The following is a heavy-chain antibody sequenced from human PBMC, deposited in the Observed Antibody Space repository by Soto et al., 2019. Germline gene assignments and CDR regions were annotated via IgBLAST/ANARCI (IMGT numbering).Heavy chain of an antibody. Sequence: GFHRLPCAASGFTFSDFGIPWVSQEPGKGLEWVSTIAGGDGKTYYADSVKGRFTISRDNSKNSLYLQMSNLRAQDTAGYYCVKDWSGKTCPCMDVWGQGTTVTVSS. J-gene: IGHJ6*02. V-gene: IGHV3-23*01. CDR2: IAGGDGKT. D-gene: IGHD3-3*01. CDR3: VKDWSGKTCPCMDV. CDR1: GFTFSDFG.